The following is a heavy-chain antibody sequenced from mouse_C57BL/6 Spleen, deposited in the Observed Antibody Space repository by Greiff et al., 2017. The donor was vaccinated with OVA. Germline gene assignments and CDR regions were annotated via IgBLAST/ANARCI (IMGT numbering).Heavy chain of an antibody. D-gene: IGHD4-1*01. V-gene: IGHV3-6*01. CDR3: AREDWDRTMDY. Sequence: EVKLMESGPGLVKPSQSLSLTCSVPGYSITSGYYWNWIRQFPGNKLEWMGYISYDGSNNYNPSLKNRISITRDTSKNQFFLKLNSVTTEDTATYYCAREDWDRTMDYWGQGTSVTVSS. CDR1: GYSITSGYY. J-gene: IGHJ4*01. CDR2: ISYDGSN.